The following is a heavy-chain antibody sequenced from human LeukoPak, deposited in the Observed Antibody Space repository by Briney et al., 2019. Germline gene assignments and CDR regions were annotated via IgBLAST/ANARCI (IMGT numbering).Heavy chain of an antibody. CDR2: ISWNSGSI. CDR3: AKEYGICSGGSCYKNFDY. CDR1: GFTFDDYA. Sequence: GGTLRLSCAASGFTFDDYAMHWVRQAPGKGLEWVSGISWNSGSIGYADSVKGRFTISRDNAKNSLYLQMNSLRAEDTALYYCAKEYGICSGGSCYKNFDYWGQGTLVTVSS. V-gene: IGHV3-9*01. J-gene: IGHJ4*02. D-gene: IGHD2-15*01.